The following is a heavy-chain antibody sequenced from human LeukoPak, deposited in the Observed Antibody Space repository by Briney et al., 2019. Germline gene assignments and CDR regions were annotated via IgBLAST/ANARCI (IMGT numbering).Heavy chain of an antibody. J-gene: IGHJ4*02. CDR3: ASFDTGWYFDY. V-gene: IGHV4-31*03. Sequence: SQTLSLTCTVSGGSISSGGYYWSWIRQHPGKGLEWIGYIYFSGSTYYDPSLKSRVTISVDTSKNEFSLKLSSVTAADTAVYYCASFDTGWYFDYWGQGTQVTVSS. CDR2: IYFSGST. CDR1: GGSISSGGYY. D-gene: IGHD7-27*01.